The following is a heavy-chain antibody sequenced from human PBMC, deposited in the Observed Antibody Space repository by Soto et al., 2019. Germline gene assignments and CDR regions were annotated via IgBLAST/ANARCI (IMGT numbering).Heavy chain of an antibody. Sequence: SGPTLVNPTQTLTLTCTFSWFSLSTSGVGVGWIRQPPGKALEWLALIYWDDDKRYSPSLKSRLTITKDTSKNQVVLTMTNMDPVDTATYYCALRGCSSSLVCAEYFQHWGQGTLVTVS. D-gene: IGHD6-13*01. CDR1: WFSLSTSGVG. CDR2: IYWDDDK. V-gene: IGHV2-5*02. CDR3: ALRGCSSSLVCAEYFQH. J-gene: IGHJ1*01.